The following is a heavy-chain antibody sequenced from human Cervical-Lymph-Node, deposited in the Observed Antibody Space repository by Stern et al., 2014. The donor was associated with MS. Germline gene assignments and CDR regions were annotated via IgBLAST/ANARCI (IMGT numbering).Heavy chain of an antibody. CDR1: GGSVSGYY. V-gene: IGHV4-4*07. D-gene: IGHD2-2*01. CDR2: ISTSGSP. CDR3: ARVLPAPRTIDY. J-gene: IGHJ4*02. Sequence: VQLVESGPGLVKPSETLSLTCTVSGGSVSGYYWSWIRQAPGKQLEYIGRISTSGSPDYNPSLKSRVSMSVDTSRNQFSLKLSSVTAADTAVYFCARVLPAPRTIDYWGQGTLVTVSS.